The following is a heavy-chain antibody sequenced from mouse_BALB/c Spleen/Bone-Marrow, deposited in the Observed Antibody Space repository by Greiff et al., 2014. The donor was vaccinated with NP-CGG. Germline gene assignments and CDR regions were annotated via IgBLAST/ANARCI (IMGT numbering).Heavy chain of an antibody. CDR2: IYPGDGDT. Sequence: QVQLQQPGAELVRPGSSVKISCKASGYAFSSYWMNWVKQRPGQGLEWIGQIYPGDGDTNYNGKFKGKATLTADKSSSTAYMQLSSLTSEDSAVYFCARDYYGSRYYFDYWGRGTTLTVSS. CDR3: ARDYYGSRYYFDY. V-gene: IGHV1-80*01. J-gene: IGHJ2*01. D-gene: IGHD1-1*01. CDR1: GYAFSSYW.